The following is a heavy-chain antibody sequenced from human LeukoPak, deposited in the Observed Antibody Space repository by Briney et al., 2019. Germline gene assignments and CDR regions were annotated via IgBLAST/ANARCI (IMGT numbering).Heavy chain of an antibody. D-gene: IGHD5-18*01. CDR3: ARGGGYGWAYYFDY. V-gene: IGHV4-34*01. CDR1: GGSFSGYY. Sequence: SETLSLTCAVYGGSFSGYYWSWIRQPPGKGLEWIGEINHSGSTYYNPSLKSRVTISVDTSKNQFSLKLSSVTAADTAVYYCARGGGYGWAYYFDYWGQGTLVTVSS. CDR2: INHSGST. J-gene: IGHJ4*02.